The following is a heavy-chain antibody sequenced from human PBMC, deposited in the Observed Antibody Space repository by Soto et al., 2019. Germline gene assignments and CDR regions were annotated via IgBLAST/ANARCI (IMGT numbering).Heavy chain of an antibody. CDR3: ARQVVAYGSGGSRYSPNRYWFDT. CDR1: GRSCSSSIFH. Sequence: PETLSPTSSVPGRSCSSSIFHWYLLPQPPGKGLAWIGCIYYSGSTYYNPSLKRRVTIAVDTSKNQCSLKLSSVTAADTAVYYCARQVVAYGSGGSRYSPNRYWFDTWGQGTLVTV. D-gene: IGHD2-15*01. V-gene: IGHV4-39*01. CDR2: IYYSGST. J-gene: IGHJ5*02.